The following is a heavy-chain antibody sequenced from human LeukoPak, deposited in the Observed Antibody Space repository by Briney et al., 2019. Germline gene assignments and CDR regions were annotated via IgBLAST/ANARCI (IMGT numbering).Heavy chain of an antibody. D-gene: IGHD3-10*01. Sequence: PSETLSLTCTVSGGSISSSNYFWSWIRQPPGQELEWIASINYGGTTYYNPSLKSRVTISVDTSKNQFSLRLSSVTAADTAVYLCARYVVYGSGKYYFDYWGRDPWSPSPQ. CDR1: GGSISSSNYF. CDR3: ARYVVYGSGKYYFDY. V-gene: IGHV4-39*01. CDR2: INYGGTT. J-gene: IGHJ4*02.